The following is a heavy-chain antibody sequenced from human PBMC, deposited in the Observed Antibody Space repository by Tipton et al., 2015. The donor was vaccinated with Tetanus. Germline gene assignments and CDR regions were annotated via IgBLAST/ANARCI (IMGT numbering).Heavy chain of an antibody. Sequence: QSGPEVKKPGASVKVSCKTSGYTFTSYDINWVRQATGQGLEWMGWMKPNSGSTGYAQKFQGRVTMTRDTSTSTVFMELSSLRSEDTAVYYCARGPTVTTAHYYYGMDVWGQGTTVTVSS. D-gene: IGHD4-11*01. CDR1: GYTFTSYD. J-gene: IGHJ6*02. V-gene: IGHV1-8*01. CDR3: ARGPTVTTAHYYYGMDV. CDR2: MKPNSGST.